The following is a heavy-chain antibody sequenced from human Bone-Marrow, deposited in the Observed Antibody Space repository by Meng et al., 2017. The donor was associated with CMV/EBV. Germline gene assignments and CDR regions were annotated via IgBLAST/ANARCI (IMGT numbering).Heavy chain of an antibody. CDR1: GFTFSNAW. CDR3: TTDWRLVGITIFGVVISTRNYCDY. D-gene: IGHD3-3*01. V-gene: IGHV3-15*01. J-gene: IGHJ4*02. CDR2: IKSKTDGGTT. Sequence: GGSRRLSCAASGFTFSNAWMSWVRQAQGKGLEWVGRIKSKTDGGTTDYAAPVKGRFTISRDDSKNTLYLQMNSLKTEDTAVYYCTTDWRLVGITIFGVVISTRNYCDYWGQGNLVNVPS.